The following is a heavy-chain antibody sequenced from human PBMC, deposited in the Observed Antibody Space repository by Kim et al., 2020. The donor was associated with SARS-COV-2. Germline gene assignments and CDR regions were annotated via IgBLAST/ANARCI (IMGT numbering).Heavy chain of an antibody. D-gene: IGHD3-10*01. J-gene: IGHJ6*02. CDR3: AREGDDIYGSWSYYSDYYYYGMDV. Sequence: ASVKVSCKASGYTFTSYYMHGVRQAPGQGLEWMGIINPSGGSTSYAQKFQGRVTMTRDTSTSTVYMELSSLRSEDTAVYYCAREGDDIYGSWSYYSDYYYYGMDVWGQGTTVTVSS. CDR2: INPSGGST. CDR1: GYTFTSYY. V-gene: IGHV1-46*01.